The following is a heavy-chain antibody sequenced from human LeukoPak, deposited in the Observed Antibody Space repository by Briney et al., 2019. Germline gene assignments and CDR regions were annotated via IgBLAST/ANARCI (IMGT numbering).Heavy chain of an antibody. CDR2: IPYDGSNK. Sequence: GGSLRLSCAASGFTFSSYAMHWVRQAPGKGLEWVAVIPYDGSNKYYADSVKGRFTISRDNSKNTLYLQMNSLRAEDTAVYYCARVYSGYPVDYWGQGTLVTVSS. CDR3: ARVYSGYPVDY. V-gene: IGHV3-30*04. CDR1: GFTFSSYA. D-gene: IGHD5-12*01. J-gene: IGHJ4*02.